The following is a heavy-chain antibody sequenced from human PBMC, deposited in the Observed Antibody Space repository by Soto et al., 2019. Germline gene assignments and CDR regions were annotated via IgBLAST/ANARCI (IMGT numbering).Heavy chain of an antibody. J-gene: IGHJ4*02. CDR3: AKDKFPDMVRGVIGGNDY. V-gene: IGHV3-30*18. CDR1: GFTFSSYG. D-gene: IGHD3-10*01. CDR2: ISYDGSNK. Sequence: GGSLRLSCAASGFTFSSYGMHWVRQAPGKGLEWVAVISYDGSNKYYADSVKGRFTISRDNSKNTLYLQMNSLRAEDTAVYYCAKDKFPDMVRGVIGGNDYWGQGTLVTVSS.